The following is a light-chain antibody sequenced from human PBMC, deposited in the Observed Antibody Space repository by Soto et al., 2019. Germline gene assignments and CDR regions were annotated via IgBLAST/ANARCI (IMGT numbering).Light chain of an antibody. V-gene: IGLV1-40*01. J-gene: IGLJ1*01. CDR3: QSYDNSLSAYV. CDR1: SSDIGAGSE. Sequence: QSVLTQPPSLSGAPGQRVTISCTGSSSDIGAGSEVHWYQQLPGTAPKLLIFGSTNRPSGVPDRFPGSKSATSASLAITGLQAEDEADYYCQSYDNSLSAYVFGTGTKLTVL. CDR2: GST.